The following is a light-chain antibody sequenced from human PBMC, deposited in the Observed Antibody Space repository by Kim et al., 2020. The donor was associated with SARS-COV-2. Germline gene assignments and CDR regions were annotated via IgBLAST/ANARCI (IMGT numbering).Light chain of an antibody. CDR1: NIGSKN. CDR3: QVWDSSTACV. V-gene: IGLV3-9*01. J-gene: IGLJ3*02. CDR2: RDS. Sequence: VALGQTARITCGGNNIGSKNVHWYQQKPGQAPVLVIYRDSNRPSGIPERFSGSNSGNTATLTISRAQAGDEADYYCQVWDSSTACVFGGGTQLTVL.